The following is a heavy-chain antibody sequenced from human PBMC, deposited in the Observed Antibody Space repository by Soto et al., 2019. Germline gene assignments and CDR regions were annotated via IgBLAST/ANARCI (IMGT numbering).Heavy chain of an antibody. J-gene: IGHJ6*02. CDR2: LNGGTGQT. V-gene: IGHV1-3*01. CDR3: ARGKGMEEDYFYYGLDI. Sequence: ASVKVSCKASGYTFSTYGMHWVRQAPGQSLEWMGWLNGGTGQTRYSQRFQDRVIITRDTSASTGYMELSSLRSEDTAVYYCARGKGMEEDYFYYGLDIWGQGTTVTVSS. D-gene: IGHD1-1*01. CDR1: GYTFSTYG.